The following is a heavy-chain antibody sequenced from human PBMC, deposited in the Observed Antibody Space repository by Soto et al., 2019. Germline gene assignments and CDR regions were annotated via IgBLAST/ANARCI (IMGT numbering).Heavy chain of an antibody. V-gene: IGHV1-8*01. J-gene: IGHJ6*02. CDR2: VHPNSGNT. D-gene: IGHD3-22*01. Sequence: AAVKASCKASGYTFTNYDVQCVRQAAGDGREWMVWVHPNSGNTDYAQKFRDRVPMTRNTSIDTPYMELSSLTSEDTAVSYCASQGVEVWRVCHYHGLGVSGQGTAVSVSS. CDR1: GYTFTNYD. CDR3: ASQGVEVWRVCHYHGLGV.